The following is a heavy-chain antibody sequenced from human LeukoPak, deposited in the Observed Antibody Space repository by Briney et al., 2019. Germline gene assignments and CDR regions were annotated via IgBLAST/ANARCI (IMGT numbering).Heavy chain of an antibody. Sequence: PSETLSLTCTVSGGSISSYYWSWIRQPPGKGLEWIGFFYYSGSTHYNPSLKSRVTISVDTSKNQFSLKLSSVTAADTAVYYCARVGCSGGSCYGGFDYWGQGTLVTVPS. CDR1: GGSISSYY. D-gene: IGHD2-15*01. J-gene: IGHJ4*02. CDR3: ARVGCSGGSCYGGFDY. CDR2: FYYSGST. V-gene: IGHV4-59*12.